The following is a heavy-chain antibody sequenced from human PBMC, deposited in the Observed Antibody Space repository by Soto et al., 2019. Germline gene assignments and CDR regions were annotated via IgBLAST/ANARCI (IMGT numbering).Heavy chain of an antibody. Sequence: QVQLQESGPGLVKPSQTLSLTCTVSGGSISSGGYYWTWIRQHPGKGLEWIGYIYYSGSTYYNPSLKGRVTISVDTSKNQFSLKVSSVTAADTAVYYCARVCGGDCHYGMDVWGQGTTVTVSS. V-gene: IGHV4-31*03. CDR3: ARVCGGDCHYGMDV. J-gene: IGHJ6*02. D-gene: IGHD2-21*02. CDR1: GGSISSGGYY. CDR2: IYYSGST.